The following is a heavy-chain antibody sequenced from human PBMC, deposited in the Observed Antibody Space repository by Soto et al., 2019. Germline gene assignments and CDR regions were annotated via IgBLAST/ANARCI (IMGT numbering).Heavy chain of an antibody. V-gene: IGHV1-18*01. CDR1: GYTFTSYG. J-gene: IGHJ4*02. Sequence: ASVKVSCKASGYTFTSYGISWVRQAPGQGLEWMGWISAYNGNTNYAQKLQGRVTMTTDTSTSTAYMELRSLRSDDTAVYYCAGDGPIAEAGFFFACGGRGYLVTFSS. D-gene: IGHD6-13*01. CDR3: AGDGPIAEAGFFFAC. CDR2: ISAYNGNT.